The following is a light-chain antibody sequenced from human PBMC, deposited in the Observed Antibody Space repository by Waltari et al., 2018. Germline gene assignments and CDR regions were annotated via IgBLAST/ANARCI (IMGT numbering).Light chain of an antibody. CDR1: HSINNY. V-gene: IGKV1-39*01. CDR3: QQSYGTPPT. CDR2: AAS. Sequence: DIQMTQSPSSLSASVGYRVTITCRASHSINNYLNWYQLKPGKAPKLLVYAASRLQSGVPSRFRGSASGTDYTITISSMHSEDFATYYCQQSYGTPPTFAGGTTVEI. J-gene: IGKJ4*01.